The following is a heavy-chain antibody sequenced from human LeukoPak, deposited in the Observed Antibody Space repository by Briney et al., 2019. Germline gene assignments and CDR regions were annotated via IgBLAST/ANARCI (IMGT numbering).Heavy chain of an antibody. CDR1: GGSISSGGYY. J-gene: IGHJ2*01. CDR3: ARGGRGSGSDYWYFDL. CDR2: IYHSGST. V-gene: IGHV4-31*03. D-gene: IGHD3-10*01. Sequence: SQTLSLTCTVSGGSISSGGYYWSWIRQHPGKGLEWIGYIYHSGSTYYNPSLKSRITLSVDTSDNQFSLKLTSVTAADTAVYFCARGGRGSGSDYWYFDLWGRGTLVTVSS.